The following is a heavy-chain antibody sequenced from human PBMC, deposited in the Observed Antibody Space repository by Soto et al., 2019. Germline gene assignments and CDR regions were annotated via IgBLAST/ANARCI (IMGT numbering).Heavy chain of an antibody. J-gene: IGHJ5*02. CDR1: GYSISSGYY. CDR3: ARVGPWVPYYYDSSPYTFENWFDP. V-gene: IGHV4-38-2*01. D-gene: IGHD3-22*01. Sequence: SETLSLTCAVSGYSISSGYYRDWLRQPPGKGLEYIGSIHHAGSSYYNPTLNSRVTLSMDMTNNHVSLIRNSVTAADTAVYYCARVGPWVPYYYDSSPYTFENWFDPWGQGTLVTVSS. CDR2: IHHAGSS.